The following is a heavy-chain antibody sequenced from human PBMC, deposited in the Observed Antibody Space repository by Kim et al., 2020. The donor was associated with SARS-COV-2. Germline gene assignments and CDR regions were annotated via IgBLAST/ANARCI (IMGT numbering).Heavy chain of an antibody. Sequence: SETLSLTCAVYGGSFSGYYWSWIRQPPGKGLEWIGEINHSGSTNYNPSLKSRVTISVATSKNQFSLKLSSVTAADTALYYCARRDFWSGYFFDYWGQGTLVTVSS. J-gene: IGHJ4*02. CDR2: INHSGST. CDR1: GGSFSGYY. D-gene: IGHD3-3*01. V-gene: IGHV4-34*01. CDR3: ARRDFWSGYFFDY.